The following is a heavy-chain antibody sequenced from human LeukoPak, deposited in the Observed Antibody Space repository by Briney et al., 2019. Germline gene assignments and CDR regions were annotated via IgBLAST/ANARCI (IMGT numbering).Heavy chain of an antibody. Sequence: PGGSLRLSCAASGFTFSSYWMHWVRQAPGKGLVWVSRINSDGSSTSCADSVKGRFTISRDNAKNTLYLQMNSLRAEDTAVYYCARGSRKYYDFWSGYSSLIDYWGQGTLVTVSS. CDR3: ARGSRKYYDFWSGYSSLIDY. V-gene: IGHV3-74*01. CDR2: INSDGSST. J-gene: IGHJ4*02. D-gene: IGHD3-3*01. CDR1: GFTFSSYW.